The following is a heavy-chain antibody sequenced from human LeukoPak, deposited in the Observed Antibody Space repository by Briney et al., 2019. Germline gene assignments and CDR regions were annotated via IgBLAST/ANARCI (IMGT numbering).Heavy chain of an antibody. CDR3: ARGFRSDMDV. CDR2: INSEGTFT. Sequence: GGSLRLSCAASGFIFSVYWMHWVRQAPGKGLEWVSRINSEGTFTSYADSVKGRFIISRDNAKSTLYLQMNSLRVEDTAVYFCARGFRSDMDVWGKGSTVTVSS. CDR1: GFIFSVYW. V-gene: IGHV3-74*01. J-gene: IGHJ6*03. D-gene: IGHD3-16*02.